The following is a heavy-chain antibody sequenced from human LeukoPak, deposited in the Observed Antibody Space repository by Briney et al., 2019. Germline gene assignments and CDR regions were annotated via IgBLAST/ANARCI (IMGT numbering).Heavy chain of an antibody. V-gene: IGHV3-7*01. D-gene: IGHD1-26*01. Sequence: GGSLRLSCAASGFTFSNYWMSWLRQAPGKGLKWVANIKQDGSDKYYVDSVKGRFTISRDNAKNSLYLQMNSLRAEDTAVYYCARDTGTSGSPPDYWGQGTLVTVSS. J-gene: IGHJ4*02. CDR3: ARDTGTSGSPPDY. CDR2: IKQDGSDK. CDR1: GFTFSNYW.